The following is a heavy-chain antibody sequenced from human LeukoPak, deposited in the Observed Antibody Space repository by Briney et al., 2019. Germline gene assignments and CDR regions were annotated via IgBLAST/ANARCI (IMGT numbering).Heavy chain of an antibody. CDR3: AGGGGIFGVLTTAHYYGIDV. V-gene: IGHV1-69*13. J-gene: IGHJ6*02. D-gene: IGHD3-3*01. CDR2: INPIFRTA. CDR1: GGTFTNSA. Sequence: SVKVSCKASGGTFTNSAISWVRQAPGQGLEWMGGINPIFRTANYAQQFQDRVTIIADESTSTAYMELSLLKFEDTAVYYCAGGGGIFGVLTTAHYYGIDVWGQGTTVTVSS.